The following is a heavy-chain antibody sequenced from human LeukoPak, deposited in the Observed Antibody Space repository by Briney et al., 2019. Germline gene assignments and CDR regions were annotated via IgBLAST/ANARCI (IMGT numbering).Heavy chain of an antibody. CDR3: ARAPPLERIGWYGEDEF. D-gene: IGHD6-19*01. J-gene: IGHJ1*01. CDR1: GFTFSSYA. CDR2: ISGNGDKT. V-gene: IGHV3-64*01. Sequence: HPGGSLRLSCAASGFTFSSYAMHWVRQAPGKGPEYVAAISGNGDKTHYGSSVQGRFTVSRDNSKNTLYLQMGSLRTEDMAVYYCARAPPLERIGWYGEDEFRGQGTLVTVSS.